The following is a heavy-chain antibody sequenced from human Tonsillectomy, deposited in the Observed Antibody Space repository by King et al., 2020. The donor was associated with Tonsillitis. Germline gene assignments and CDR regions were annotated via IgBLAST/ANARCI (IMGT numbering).Heavy chain of an antibody. Sequence: VQLQESGPGLVKPSETLSLTCTVSGGSISSYYWSWIRQPPGKGLEWIGYIYYSGSTNYNPSLKIRVTISVDTSKNQFSLKLSAVTAADTAVYYCARVAFCSGYYCSWYFDLWGRGTLVTVSS. J-gene: IGHJ2*01. V-gene: IGHV4-59*01. CDR1: GGSISSYY. CDR3: ARVAFCSGYYCSWYFDL. CDR2: IYYSGST. D-gene: IGHD3-22*01.